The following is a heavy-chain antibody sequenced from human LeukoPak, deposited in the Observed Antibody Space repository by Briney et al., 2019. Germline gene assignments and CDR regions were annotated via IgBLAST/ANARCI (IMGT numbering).Heavy chain of an antibody. D-gene: IGHD2-2*01. CDR3: ARGSPGGSTSCYADY. J-gene: IGHJ4*02. V-gene: IGHV3-11*06. CDR1: GFTFSDYY. CDR2: ISSSSSYT. Sequence: GGSLRLSCAASGFTFSDYYMSGIRQAPGKGLEWVSYISSSSSYTNYADSVKGRFTISRDNAKNSLYLQMNSLRAEDTAVYYCARGSPGGSTSCYADYWGQGTLVTVSS.